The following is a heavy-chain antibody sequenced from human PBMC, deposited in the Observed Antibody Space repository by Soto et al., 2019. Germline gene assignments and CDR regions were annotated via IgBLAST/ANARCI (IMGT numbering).Heavy chain of an antibody. Sequence: QVQLQESGPGLVKPSETLSLTCTVSGGSISSYYWSWIRQPAGKGLEWIGRIYTSGSTNYNPSLRSRVTRSVDTSKHRFSLKMRSVTAADTAVYYCTRGLAYSNANNWFDPWGQGTLVTVSS. J-gene: IGHJ5*02. CDR2: IYTSGST. V-gene: IGHV4-4*07. D-gene: IGHD6-13*01. CDR3: TRGLAYSNANNWFDP. CDR1: GGSISSYY.